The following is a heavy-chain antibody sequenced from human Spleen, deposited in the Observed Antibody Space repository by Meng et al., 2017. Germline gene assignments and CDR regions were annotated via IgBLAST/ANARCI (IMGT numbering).Heavy chain of an antibody. CDR3: ARTPTGSYYFDY. D-gene: IGHD3-10*01. CDR2: IYYSGST. Sequence: SETLSLTCSVSVGSISFYYGSWIRQPPGKGLEWIGYIYYSGSTNYSPSLKSRVTISVDTSKNQFSLKLSSVTAADTAMYYCARTPTGSYYFDYWGQGTLVTVSS. CDR1: VGSISFYY. V-gene: IGHV4-59*01. J-gene: IGHJ4*02.